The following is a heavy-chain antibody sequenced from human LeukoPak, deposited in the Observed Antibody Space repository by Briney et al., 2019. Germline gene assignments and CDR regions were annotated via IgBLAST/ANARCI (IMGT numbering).Heavy chain of an antibody. J-gene: IGHJ4*02. CDR3: ARGVVVVVAATREADY. Sequence: GASVKVPCKASGYTFTGYYMHWVRQAPGQGLEWMGWINPNSGGTNYAQKFQGRVTMTRDTSISTAYMELTRLRSDDTAVYYCARGVVVVVAATREADYWGQGTLVTVSS. CDR2: INPNSGGT. D-gene: IGHD2-15*01. CDR1: GYTFTGYY. V-gene: IGHV1-2*02.